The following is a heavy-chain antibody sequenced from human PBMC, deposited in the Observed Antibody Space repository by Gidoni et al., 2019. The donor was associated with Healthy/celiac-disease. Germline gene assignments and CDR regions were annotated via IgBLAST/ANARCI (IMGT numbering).Heavy chain of an antibody. Sequence: QVQLQQWGAGLLKPSETLSLTCAVYGGSFSGYYWSWIRQPPGKGLEWIGEINHSGSTNYNPSLKSRVTISVDTSKNQFSLKLSSVTAADTAVYYCARSRMVRGVLGKFDYWGQGTLVTVSS. CDR3: ARSRMVRGVLGKFDY. V-gene: IGHV4-34*01. CDR2: INHSGST. D-gene: IGHD3-10*01. J-gene: IGHJ4*02. CDR1: GGSFSGYY.